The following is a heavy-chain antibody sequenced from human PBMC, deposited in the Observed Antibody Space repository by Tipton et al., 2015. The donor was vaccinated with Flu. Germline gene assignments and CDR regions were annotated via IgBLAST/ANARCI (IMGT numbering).Heavy chain of an antibody. V-gene: IGHV1-69*09. D-gene: IGHD1-26*01. CDR3: AGGGSGSYGGGVDY. Sequence: QLVQSGAEVKKPGSSVKVSCKASGGTFSSYAISWVRQAPGQGLEWMGRIIPILGIANYAQRFQGRVTITADKSTSTAYMELSSLRSGDRAVDYCAGGGSGSYGGGVDYWGQGPLVPVSS. J-gene: IGHJ4*02. CDR2: IIPILGIA. CDR1: GGTFSSYA.